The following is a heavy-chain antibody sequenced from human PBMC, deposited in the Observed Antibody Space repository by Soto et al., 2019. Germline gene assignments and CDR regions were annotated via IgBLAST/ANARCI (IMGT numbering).Heavy chain of an antibody. V-gene: IGHV3-23*01. J-gene: IGHJ6*02. CDR3: TTQFVLSSRNPPEDV. CDR2: LSGSATNT. D-gene: IGHD6-6*01. CDR1: GFTFGNYA. Sequence: EVRLLESGGGLVQPGGSLRLSCEASGFTFGNYAMTWVRQGPGKGLEWVSALSGSATNTYYADSVKGRFTISRDNSKNTMHLQMNSLRVDDTAVYYCTTQFVLSSRNPPEDVWGQGTPVTVSS.